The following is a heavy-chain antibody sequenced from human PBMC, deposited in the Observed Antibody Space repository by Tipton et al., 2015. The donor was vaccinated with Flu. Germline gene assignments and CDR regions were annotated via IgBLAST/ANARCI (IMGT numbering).Heavy chain of an antibody. Sequence: SLRLSCAASGLTFDGYDMHWVRQAPGKGLEWVSVISWDGGSTFYADSVRGRFTVSRDNSENSLYPQMSSLRAEDTALYYCATEVAWQGGGYYGMDVWGQGTTVTVSS. CDR3: ATEVAWQGGGYYGMDV. CDR1: GLTFDGYD. V-gene: IGHV3-43D*03. D-gene: IGHD1-26*01. CDR2: ISWDGGST. J-gene: IGHJ6*02.